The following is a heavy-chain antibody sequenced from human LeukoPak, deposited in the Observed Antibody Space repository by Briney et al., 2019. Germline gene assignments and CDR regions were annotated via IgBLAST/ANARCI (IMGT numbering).Heavy chain of an antibody. Sequence: GGSLRLSCAASGFTFSSYAMRWVRQAPGKGLEWVAIVSYDGSKKYYADSVKGRFTISRDNSKNTLYLQMNSVRDEDTAVYYCARDPNGMDVWGKGTTVTVSS. CDR2: VSYDGSKK. CDR3: ARDPNGMDV. J-gene: IGHJ6*04. CDR1: GFTFSSYA. V-gene: IGHV3-30*04.